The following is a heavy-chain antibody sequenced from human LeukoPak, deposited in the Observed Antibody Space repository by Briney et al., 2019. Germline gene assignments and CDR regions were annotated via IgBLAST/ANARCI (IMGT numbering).Heavy chain of an antibody. D-gene: IGHD5-24*01. CDR1: GGSISSYY. CDR2: IYYSGST. V-gene: IGHV4-59*01. Sequence: SETLSLTCTVSGGSISSYYWSWIRQPPGKGLEWIGYIYYSGSTNYNPSLKSRVTISVDTSKNQFSLKLSSVTAADTAAYYCARRDGYNRDFDYWGQGTLVTVSS. CDR3: ARRDGYNRDFDY. J-gene: IGHJ4*02.